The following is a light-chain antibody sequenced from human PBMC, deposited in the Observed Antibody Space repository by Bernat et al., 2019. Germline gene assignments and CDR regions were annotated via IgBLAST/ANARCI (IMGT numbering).Light chain of an antibody. CDR3: SSYAGSNNYV. Sequence: QSALTQPPSASGSPGQSVTISCTGTSSDVGGYNYVSWYQQHPDKAPKLVISEVSKRPSGVPDRFSGSKSGNPASLTVSGLQAEDEADYYCSSYAGSNNYVFGTGTKVTVL. J-gene: IGLJ1*01. CDR1: SSDVGGYNY. CDR2: EVS. V-gene: IGLV2-8*01.